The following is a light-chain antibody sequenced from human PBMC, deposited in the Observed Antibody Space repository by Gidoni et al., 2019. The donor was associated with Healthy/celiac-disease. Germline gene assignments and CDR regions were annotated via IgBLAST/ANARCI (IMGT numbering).Light chain of an antibody. V-gene: IGLV3-19*01. CDR1: SLRSYY. CDR3: NSRDSSGNHLDVV. Sequence: SSELTQDPAESVALGQTVRITCQGDSLRSYYASWYQQKPGQAPVLVIYGKNNRPSGIPDRFSGSSSGNTASLTITGAQAEDEADYYCNSRDSSGNHLDVVFGGGTKLTVL. CDR2: GKN. J-gene: IGLJ2*01.